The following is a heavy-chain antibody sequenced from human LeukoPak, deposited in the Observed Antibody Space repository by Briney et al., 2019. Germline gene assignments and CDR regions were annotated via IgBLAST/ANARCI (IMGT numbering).Heavy chain of an antibody. CDR2: INHSGST. J-gene: IGHJ4*02. CDR3: ARGRIQLWPKSYYFDY. D-gene: IGHD5-18*01. Sequence: SETLSLTCAVYGGSFSGYYWSWIRQPPGKGLEWIGEINHSGSTNYNPSLKSRVTISVDTSKNQFSLKLSSVTAADTAVYYCARGRIQLWPKSYYFDYWGQGTLVTVSS. CDR1: GGSFSGYY. V-gene: IGHV4-34*01.